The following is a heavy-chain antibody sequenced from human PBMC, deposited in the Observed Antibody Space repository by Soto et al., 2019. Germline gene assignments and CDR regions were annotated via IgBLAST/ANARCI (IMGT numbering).Heavy chain of an antibody. CDR1: GFTFSSYG. Sequence: GGSLRLSCAASGFTFSSYGMHWVRQAPGKGLEWVAVISYDGSNKYYADSVKGRFTISRDNSKNTLYPQMNSLRAEDTAVYYCAKEVTMLARDYYYGMDVWGQGTTVTVSS. J-gene: IGHJ6*02. CDR3: AKEVTMLARDYYYGMDV. D-gene: IGHD3-10*02. CDR2: ISYDGSNK. V-gene: IGHV3-30*18.